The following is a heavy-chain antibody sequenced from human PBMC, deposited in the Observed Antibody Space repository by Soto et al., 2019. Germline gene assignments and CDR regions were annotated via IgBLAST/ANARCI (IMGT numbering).Heavy chain of an antibody. Sequence: WASVKVSCKASGYTFTSYDINWVRQATGQGLEWMGWMNPNSGNTGYAQKFQGRVTMTRNTSISTAYMELSSLRSEDTAVYYRASSAGDDSSGLFLYHFDYWVQRPMVTVSS. CDR3: ASSAGDDSSGLFLYHFDY. D-gene: IGHD3-22*01. J-gene: IGHJ4*02. V-gene: IGHV1-8*01. CDR1: GYTFTSYD. CDR2: MNPNSGNT.